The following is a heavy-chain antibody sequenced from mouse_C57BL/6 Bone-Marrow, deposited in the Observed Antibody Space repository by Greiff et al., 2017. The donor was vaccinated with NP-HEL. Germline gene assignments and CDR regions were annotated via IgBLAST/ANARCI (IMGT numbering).Heavy chain of an antibody. J-gene: IGHJ4*01. CDR1: GYTFTSYW. CDR3: ARFPLHYYGSSYYAMDY. Sequence: QVQLKQPGAELVKPGASVKLSCKASGYTFTSYWMHWVKQRPGQGLEWIGMIHPNSGSTNYNEKFKSKATLTVDKSSSTAYMQLSSLTAEDSAVYYCARFPLHYYGSSYYAMDYWGQGTSVTVSS. D-gene: IGHD1-1*01. V-gene: IGHV1-64*01. CDR2: IHPNSGST.